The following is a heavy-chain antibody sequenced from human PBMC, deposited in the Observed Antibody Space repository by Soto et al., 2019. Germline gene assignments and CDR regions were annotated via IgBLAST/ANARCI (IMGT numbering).Heavy chain of an antibody. D-gene: IGHD4-4*01. J-gene: IGHJ4*02. V-gene: IGHV3-23*01. CDR3: AKGMTTVTTLWYFDY. CDR2: ISGSGGST. Sequence: GGSLRLSCAASGFTFSSYAMSWVRQAPGKGLEWVSAISGSGGSTYYADSVKGRFTISRDNSKNTLYLQMNSLRAEDTAVYYGAKGMTTVTTLWYFDYWGQGTLVTVSS. CDR1: GFTFSSYA.